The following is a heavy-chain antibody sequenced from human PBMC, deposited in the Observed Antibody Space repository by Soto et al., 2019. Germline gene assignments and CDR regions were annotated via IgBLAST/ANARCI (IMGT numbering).Heavy chain of an antibody. Sequence: GGSLRLSCAASGFTFSSYAMSWVRQAPGKGLEWVSAISGSGGSTYYADSVKGRFTISRDNSKNTLYLQMNSLRAEDTAVYYCAKDARHWNYVPHYYGMDVWGQGTTVTVSS. CDR1: GFTFSSYA. CDR2: ISGSGGST. CDR3: AKDARHWNYVPHYYGMDV. D-gene: IGHD1-7*01. V-gene: IGHV3-23*01. J-gene: IGHJ6*02.